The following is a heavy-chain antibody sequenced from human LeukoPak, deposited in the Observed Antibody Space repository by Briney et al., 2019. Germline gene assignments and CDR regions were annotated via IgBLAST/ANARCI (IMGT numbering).Heavy chain of an antibody. CDR1: GFTFSIYE. Sequence: GGSLRLSCAASGFTFSIYEMNWVRQAPGKGLEWVAYITSSGSIIYYADSAKVRFTISRDNAKNSLYLQMNSLRAEDTAVYYCTRTQYSSGWTFDYWGQGTLVTVSS. CDR3: TRTQYSSGWTFDY. D-gene: IGHD6-19*01. CDR2: ITSSGSII. V-gene: IGHV3-48*03. J-gene: IGHJ4*02.